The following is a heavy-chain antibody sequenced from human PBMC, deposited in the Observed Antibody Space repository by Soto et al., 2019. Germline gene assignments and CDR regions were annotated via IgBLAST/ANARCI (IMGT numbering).Heavy chain of an antibody. J-gene: IGHJ6*02. CDR3: GRVGGGFWGCYVNYYYYYGMDV. Sequence: EVQLVESGGGLVQPGGSLRLSCAASGFTFSSYWMHWVRQAPGKGLVWVSRINSDGSSTSYADSVKGRFTISRDNAKKTLYLKMNLLRDEETAYYYGGRVGGGFWGCYVNYYYYYGMDVWGQGTTVTVSS. D-gene: IGHD3-3*01. V-gene: IGHV3-74*01. CDR2: INSDGSST. CDR1: GFTFSSYW.